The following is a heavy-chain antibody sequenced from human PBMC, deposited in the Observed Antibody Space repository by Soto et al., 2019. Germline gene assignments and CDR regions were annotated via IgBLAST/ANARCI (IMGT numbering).Heavy chain of an antibody. CDR1: GFTFDDYT. J-gene: IGHJ6*02. V-gene: IGHV3-43*01. D-gene: IGHD6-6*01. CDR2: ISWDGGST. CDR3: AKDHIAARRLGVPYYYYGMDV. Sequence: EVQLVESGGVVVQPGGSLRLSCAASGFTFDDYTMHWVRQAPGKGLEWVSLISWDGGSTYYADSVKGRFTISRDNSKNSLYLQMNSLRTEDTALYYCAKDHIAARRLGVPYYYYGMDVWGQGTTVTVSS.